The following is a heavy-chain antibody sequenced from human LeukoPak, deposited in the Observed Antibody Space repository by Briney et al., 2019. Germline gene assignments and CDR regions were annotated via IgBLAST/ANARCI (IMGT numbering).Heavy chain of an antibody. CDR3: AGAWSGYSSFDY. Sequence: SETLSLTCTVSGGSISSYYWSWIRQPPGKGLEWIGYIYYSGSTIYNPSLKSRVTISVDTSKNQFSLKLSSVTAADTAVYYCAGAWSGYSSFDYWGQGTLVTVSS. CDR1: GGSISSYY. D-gene: IGHD3-3*01. J-gene: IGHJ4*02. V-gene: IGHV4-59*01. CDR2: IYYSGST.